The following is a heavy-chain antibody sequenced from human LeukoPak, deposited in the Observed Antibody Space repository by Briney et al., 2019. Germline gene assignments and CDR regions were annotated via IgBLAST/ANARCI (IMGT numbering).Heavy chain of an antibody. Sequence: PSETLALTCTVSGCPIHSRRYFLGLNPPPPGEGLEGIGGIYYSGSTYYNPSLKSRVTISVDTSKNQFSLKLSSVTAADTAVYYCARHVGIAVAGYNWFDPWGQGTLVTVSS. CDR3: ARHVGIAVAGYNWFDP. V-gene: IGHV4-39*01. CDR2: IYYSGST. J-gene: IGHJ5*02. D-gene: IGHD6-19*01. CDR1: GCPIHSRRYF.